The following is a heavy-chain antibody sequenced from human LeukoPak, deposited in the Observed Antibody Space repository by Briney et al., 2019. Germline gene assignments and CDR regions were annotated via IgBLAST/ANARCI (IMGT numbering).Heavy chain of an antibody. Sequence: GASVKVSCKASGYTFTSYYMHWVRQAPGQGLEWMGIINPSGGSTSYAQKFQGRVTMTRDTSTSTVYMELSSLRSEDTAVYYCARGPFLYGDHRAPDYWGQGTLVNVSS. D-gene: IGHD4-17*01. CDR3: ARGPFLYGDHRAPDY. J-gene: IGHJ4*02. CDR2: INPSGGST. CDR1: GYTFTSYY. V-gene: IGHV1-46*01.